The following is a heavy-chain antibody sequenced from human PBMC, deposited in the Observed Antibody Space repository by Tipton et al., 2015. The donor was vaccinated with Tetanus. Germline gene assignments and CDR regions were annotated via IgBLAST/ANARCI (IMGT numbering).Heavy chain of an antibody. V-gene: IGHV3-33*01. J-gene: IGHJ5*02. CDR1: GFQFSYYD. Sequence: SLRLSCEACGFQFSYYDMHWVRQAPGKGLEWLAVIWYDGSDRFYADSVKGRFTISRDNSRNTLALQMTSLRVDDTGVYFCARDVFIRDSAAAWGQGTLVGVSS. CDR2: IWYDGSDR. D-gene: IGHD2-21*01. CDR3: ARDVFIRDSAAA.